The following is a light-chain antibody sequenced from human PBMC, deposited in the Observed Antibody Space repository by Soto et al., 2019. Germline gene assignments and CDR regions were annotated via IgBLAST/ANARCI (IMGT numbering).Light chain of an antibody. Sequence: DIVLTQSPGTLSLSPGERATLSCRASQSVSSSYLAWYQQKPGQAPRLLIYGASSRATGIPDRFSGSGSGTDFTLTISRLEPEDVAVYSGQQYCSSPYTVGQGTKLEIK. CDR1: QSVSSSY. CDR3: QQYCSSPYT. CDR2: GAS. V-gene: IGKV3-20*01. J-gene: IGKJ2*01.